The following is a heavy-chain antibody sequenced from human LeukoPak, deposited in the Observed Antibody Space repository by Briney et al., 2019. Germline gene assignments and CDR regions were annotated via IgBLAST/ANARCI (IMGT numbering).Heavy chain of an antibody. CDR2: IRYDGSNK. V-gene: IGHV3-30*02. CDR3: AREMVAAAGKAFDI. D-gene: IGHD6-13*01. Sequence: PGGSLRLSCAASGFTFSSYGMHWVRQAPGKGLEWVAFIRYDGSNKYYADSVKGRFTISRDNSKNTLYLQMNSLRAEDTAVYYCAREMVAAAGKAFDIWGQGTMVTVSS. CDR1: GFTFSSYG. J-gene: IGHJ3*02.